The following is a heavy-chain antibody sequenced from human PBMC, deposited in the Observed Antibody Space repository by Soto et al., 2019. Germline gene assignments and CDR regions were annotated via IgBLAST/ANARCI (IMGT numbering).Heavy chain of an antibody. V-gene: IGHV2-5*02. CDR2: IYWDDAK. Sequence: QITLKESGPTLVKPTQTLTLTCTFSGFSLSTSGVGVGWIRQPPGKALEWLALIYWDDAKRYSPSLKSRLTITKDTSKHQVVLTITNMDPVDTATYYCAHLYYYYYLDVWGKGTTVTVSS. CDR3: AHLYYYYYLDV. J-gene: IGHJ6*03. CDR1: GFSLSTSGVG.